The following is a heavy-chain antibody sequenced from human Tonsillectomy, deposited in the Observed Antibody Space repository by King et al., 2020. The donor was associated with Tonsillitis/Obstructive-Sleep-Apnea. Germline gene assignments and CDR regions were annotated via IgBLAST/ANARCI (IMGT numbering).Heavy chain of an antibody. Sequence: VQLVESGGGVVQPGRSLRLSCAASGFTFSSYGMHWVRQAPGKGLEWVAVIWYDGSNKYYVDSVKGRFTISRDNSKNTLYLQMNRLRAEYTAVYYCARVGDSSGYYYDYYYGMDVWGQGTTVTVSS. V-gene: IGHV3-33*01. D-gene: IGHD3-22*01. CDR2: IWYDGSNK. CDR3: ARVGDSSGYYYDYYYGMDV. J-gene: IGHJ6*02. CDR1: GFTFSSYG.